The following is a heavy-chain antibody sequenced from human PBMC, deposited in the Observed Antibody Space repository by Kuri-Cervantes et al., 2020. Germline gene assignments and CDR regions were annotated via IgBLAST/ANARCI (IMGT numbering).Heavy chain of an antibody. CDR1: KLTFNSYV. CDR3: AICEGGYRPDY. CDR2: ISGSGVSS. V-gene: IGHV3-23*01. Sequence: GGSPQITCPASKLTFNSYVMTWVRQAPGKGLEWVSAISGSGVSSFYADSVKGRFTISRDNSKNTLYLQMNGLRTEDTAVYYCAICEGGYRPDYWGQGALVTVSS. D-gene: IGHD3-16*02. J-gene: IGHJ4*02.